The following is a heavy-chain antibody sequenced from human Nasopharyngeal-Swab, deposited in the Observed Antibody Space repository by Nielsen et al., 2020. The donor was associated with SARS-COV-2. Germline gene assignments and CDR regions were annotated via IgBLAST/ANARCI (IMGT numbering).Heavy chain of an antibody. CDR1: GFTFSSYS. Sequence: GGSLRLSCAASGFTFSSYSMNWVRQAPGKGLEWVSSISSSSSYIYYADSVKGRFTISRDNAKNSLYLQMNSLRAEGTAVYYCARAEGGLYAPDYWGQGTLVTVSS. V-gene: IGHV3-21*01. CDR3: ARAEGGLYAPDY. D-gene: IGHD2-8*01. J-gene: IGHJ4*02. CDR2: ISSSSSYI.